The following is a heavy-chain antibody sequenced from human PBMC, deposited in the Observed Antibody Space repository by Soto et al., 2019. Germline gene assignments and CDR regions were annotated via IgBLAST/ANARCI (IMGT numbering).Heavy chain of an antibody. D-gene: IGHD4-17*01. V-gene: IGHV3-48*03. Sequence: GGSLRLSCAASGFTFSSYEMNWVRQAPGKGLEWVSYISSSGSTIYYADSVKGRFTISRDNAKNSLYLQMNSLRAEDTAVYYCARDSGDYWYFDLWGRGTLVTVSS. J-gene: IGHJ2*01. CDR2: ISSSGSTI. CDR1: GFTFSSYE. CDR3: ARDSGDYWYFDL.